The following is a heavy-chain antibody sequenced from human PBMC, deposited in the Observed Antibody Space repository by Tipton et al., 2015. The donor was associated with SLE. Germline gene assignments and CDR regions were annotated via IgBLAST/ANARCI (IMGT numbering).Heavy chain of an antibody. CDR1: GFTFSSYW. V-gene: IGHV3-74*01. CDR3: ARDGQGSAMDV. J-gene: IGHJ6*02. Sequence: SLRLSCAASGFTFSSYWMHWVRQVPGRGLVWVSRINRDGSTTSYADSVRGRFTISRDNAKNTLYLQMNSLRVEDTAVYYCARDGQGSAMDVWGQGTTVTVSS. CDR2: INRDGSTT.